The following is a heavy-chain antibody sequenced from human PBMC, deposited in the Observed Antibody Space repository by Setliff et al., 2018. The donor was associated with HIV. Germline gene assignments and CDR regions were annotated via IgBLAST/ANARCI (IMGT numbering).Heavy chain of an antibody. CDR3: AKTCSGYDWSVDY. Sequence: GGSLRLSCAASGFTFNRYWMSWARQAPEKGLEWVSSISSSSSYIYYADSVKGRFTISRDNSKNTLYLQMNSVRAEDMAVYFCAKTCSGYDWSVDYWGQGTLVTVSS. D-gene: IGHD5-12*01. J-gene: IGHJ4*02. CDR1: GFTFNRYW. V-gene: IGHV3-21*01. CDR2: ISSSSSYI.